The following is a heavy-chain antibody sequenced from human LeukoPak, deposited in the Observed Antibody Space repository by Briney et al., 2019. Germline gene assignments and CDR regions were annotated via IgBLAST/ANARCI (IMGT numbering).Heavy chain of an antibody. CDR3: ARHVGSCSSTSCYTLRYYYYYMDV. Sequence: GESLKISCKGSGYSFTSYWIGWVRQMPGKGLEWMGIIYPGDSDTRYSPSFQGQVTISADKSISTAYLQWSSLKASDTAMYYCARHVGSCSSTSCYTLRYYYYYMDVWGKGTTVTVSS. V-gene: IGHV5-51*01. J-gene: IGHJ6*03. CDR1: GYSFTSYW. CDR2: IYPGDSDT. D-gene: IGHD2-2*02.